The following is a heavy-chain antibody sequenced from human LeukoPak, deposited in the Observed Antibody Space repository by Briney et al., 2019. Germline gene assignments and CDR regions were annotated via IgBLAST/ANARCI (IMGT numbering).Heavy chain of an antibody. D-gene: IGHD3-22*01. CDR3: ARFSSHRYYYDSSGSTPFDY. CDR1: GGSISSYY. V-gene: IGHV4-59*08. Sequence: ASETLSLTCTVSGGSISSYYWNWIRQPPGKGLEWIGYIYYSGSTNYNPSLKSRVTISVDTSKNQFSLKLSSVTAADTAVYYCARFSSHRYYYDSSGSTPFDYWGQGTLVTVSS. CDR2: IYYSGST. J-gene: IGHJ4*02.